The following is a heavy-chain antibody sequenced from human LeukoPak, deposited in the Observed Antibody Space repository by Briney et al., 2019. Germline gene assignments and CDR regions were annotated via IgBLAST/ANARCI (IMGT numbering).Heavy chain of an antibody. J-gene: IGHJ4*02. CDR1: GFTFSSYG. D-gene: IGHD1-26*01. CDR2: ISGSGGST. CDR3: ARAGFIVGATPGFRTDDY. Sequence: GGSLRLSCAASGFTFSSYGMSWVRQAPGKGLEWVSAISGSGGSTYYADSVKGRFTISRDNSKNTLYLQMNSLRAEDTAVYYCARAGFIVGATPGFRTDDYWGQGTLVTVSS. V-gene: IGHV3-23*01.